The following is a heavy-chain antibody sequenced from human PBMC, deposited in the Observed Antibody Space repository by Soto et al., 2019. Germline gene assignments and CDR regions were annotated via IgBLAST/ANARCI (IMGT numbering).Heavy chain of an antibody. CDR1: GFTFSSYA. CDR2: ISGSGGST. D-gene: IGHD2-2*02. V-gene: IGHV3-23*01. CDR3: AKSGCSSTSCYMSVHYYYGMDV. Sequence: GGSLRLSXAASGFTFSSYAMSWVRQAPGKGLEWVSAISGSGGSTYYADSVKGRFTISRDNSKNTLYLQMNSLRAEDTAVYYCAKSGCSSTSCYMSVHYYYGMDVWGQGTTVTVSS. J-gene: IGHJ6*02.